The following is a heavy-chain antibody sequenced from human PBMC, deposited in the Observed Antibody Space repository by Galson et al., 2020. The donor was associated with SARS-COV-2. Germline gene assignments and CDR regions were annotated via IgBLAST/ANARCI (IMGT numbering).Heavy chain of an antibody. D-gene: IGHD6-13*01. CDR3: ARDGSSSWYSWFDP. CDR1: GYTFTGYH. V-gene: IGHV1-2*02. J-gene: IGHJ5*02. CDR2: INPNSGGT. Sequence: ASVKVSCKASGYTFTGYHMHWVRQAPGQGLEWMGWINPNSGGTHYAQKFQGRVTMTRDTSISTAYMELSRLRSDDTAVYYCARDGSSSWYSWFDPWGQGTLVTVSS.